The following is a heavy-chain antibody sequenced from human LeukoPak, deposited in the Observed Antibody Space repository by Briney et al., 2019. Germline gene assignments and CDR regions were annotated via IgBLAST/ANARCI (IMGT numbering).Heavy chain of an antibody. D-gene: IGHD2-2*01. CDR1: GGSISSYY. J-gene: IGHJ6*02. V-gene: IGHV4-59*01. CDR3: ARDRIVSTASHYYYYYGMDV. CDR2: ICYSGST. Sequence: ASETLSLTCTASGGSISSYYWSWIRQPPGKGLEWVGYICYSGSTNYNPALKSQVTISVDTSKKQFSPKLSSMPAADTAVYCCARDRIVSTASHYYYYYGMDVWGQRATVTASS.